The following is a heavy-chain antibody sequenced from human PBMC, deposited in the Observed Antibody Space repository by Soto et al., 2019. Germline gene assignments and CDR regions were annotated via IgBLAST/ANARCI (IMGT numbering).Heavy chain of an antibody. V-gene: IGHV4-4*07. CDR2: IYTSGST. CDR1: GGSISSYY. Sequence: SETLSLTCTVSGGSISSYYWSWIRQPAGKGLEWIGRIYTSGSTNYNPSLKGRVTMSVDTSKNQFSLKLSSVTAADTAVYYCARSGPYCSSTSCYMGYYYYGMDVWGQGTTVTVSS. D-gene: IGHD2-2*02. J-gene: IGHJ6*02. CDR3: ARSGPYCSSTSCYMGYYYYGMDV.